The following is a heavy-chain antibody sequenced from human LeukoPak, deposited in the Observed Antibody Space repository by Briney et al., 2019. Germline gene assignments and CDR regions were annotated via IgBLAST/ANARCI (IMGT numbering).Heavy chain of an antibody. CDR2: INNDGSST. CDR1: GFTLSSYW. J-gene: IGHJ4*02. V-gene: IGHV3-74*01. Sequence: GGSLRLSCAASGFTLSSYWMHWVRQVPGKALVWVSRINNDGSSTNYADSVKGRFTISRDNAKNTLYLQMNSLRAEDTAVYYCARDLIVATGPDYWGQGTLVTVSS. CDR3: ARDLIVATGPDY. D-gene: IGHD5-12*01.